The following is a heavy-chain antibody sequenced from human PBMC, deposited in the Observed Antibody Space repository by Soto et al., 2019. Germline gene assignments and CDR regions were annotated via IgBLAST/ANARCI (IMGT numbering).Heavy chain of an antibody. CDR1: GFTFSSYW. CDR3: AREGVRYYDFWSGSFYAFDI. D-gene: IGHD3-3*01. V-gene: IGHV3-74*01. CDR2: INSDGSST. J-gene: IGHJ3*02. Sequence: GGSLRLSCAASGFTFSSYWMHWVRQAPGKGLVWDSRINSDGSSTSYADSVKGRFTISRDNAKNTLYLQLNSLRAEDTAVYYCAREGVRYYDFWSGSFYAFDIWGQGTMVTVSS.